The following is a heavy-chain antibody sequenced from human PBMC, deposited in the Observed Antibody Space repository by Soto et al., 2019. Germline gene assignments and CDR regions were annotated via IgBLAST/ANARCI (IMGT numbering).Heavy chain of an antibody. CDR2: IYPSGST. CDR1: GGSISSSNW. CDR3: ARVKARGVNFDY. J-gene: IGHJ4*02. D-gene: IGHD3-10*01. Sequence: QVQLQESGPGLVKPSGTLSLTCAVSGGSISSSNWWSWVRQPPGKGLEWIGEIYPSGSTNYNPSLKSRVTISVDKSQNQFSLKLSSVTAADTDVYYCARVKARGVNFDYWGQGTLVTVSS. V-gene: IGHV4-4*02.